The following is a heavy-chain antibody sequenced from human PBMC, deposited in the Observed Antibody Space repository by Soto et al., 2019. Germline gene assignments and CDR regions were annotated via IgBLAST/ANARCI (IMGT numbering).Heavy chain of an antibody. CDR2: VYYSGTT. CDR3: ARHTDDILTGNEALDI. CDR1: GGSINNYY. J-gene: IGHJ3*02. D-gene: IGHD3-9*01. V-gene: IGHV4-59*08. Sequence: PSETLSLTCTVSGGSINNYYWSGIRQSTGKGLEWIGYVYYSGTTNYNPTLKSRITILVDTSENQFSLKLTSVTAADTAVYYCARHTDDILTGNEALDIWGQGTVVTVSS.